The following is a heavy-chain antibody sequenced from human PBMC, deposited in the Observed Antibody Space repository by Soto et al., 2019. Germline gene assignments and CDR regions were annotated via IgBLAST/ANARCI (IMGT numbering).Heavy chain of an antibody. CDR2: IYYSGST. V-gene: IGHV4-61*01. J-gene: IGHJ6*02. CDR1: GGSVSSGTYF. CDR3: ARSPNYYYYGFDV. Sequence: PSEILSLTCTVSGGSVSSGTYFWSWIRQSPGKGLEWIAYIYYSGSTNYNPSLQRRSTISVDTSKSQVSLTLTYVTAADAAVYYCARSPNYYYYGFDVWGQGTTVTVSS.